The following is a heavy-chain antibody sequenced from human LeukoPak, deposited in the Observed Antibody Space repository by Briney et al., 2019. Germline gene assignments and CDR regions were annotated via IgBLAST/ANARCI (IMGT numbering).Heavy chain of an antibody. CDR3: AISIAVAGTGAFDI. CDR2: ISCYNGDT. Sequence: ASVKVSCKASGYIFNKYGVSWVRQAPGQGLEWLAWISCYNGDTNYAQKFQGRVTMTTDTSTSTAYMELRSLRSDDTAVYYCAISIAVAGTGAFDIWGQGTMVTVSS. J-gene: IGHJ3*02. D-gene: IGHD6-19*01. V-gene: IGHV1-18*01. CDR1: GYIFNKYG.